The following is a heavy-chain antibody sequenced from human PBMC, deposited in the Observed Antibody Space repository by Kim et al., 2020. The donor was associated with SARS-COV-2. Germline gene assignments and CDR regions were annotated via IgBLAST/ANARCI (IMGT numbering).Heavy chain of an antibody. Sequence: GGSLRLSCAASGFTFSSYEMNWVRQAPGKGLEWVSYISSSGSTIYYADSVKGRFTISRDNAKNSLYLQMNSLRAEDTAVYYCARGLLLQGGHDAFDIWGQGTMVAVAS. D-gene: IGHD2-21*02. J-gene: IGHJ3*02. CDR3: ARGLLLQGGHDAFDI. V-gene: IGHV3-48*03. CDR2: ISSSGSTI. CDR1: GFTFSSYE.